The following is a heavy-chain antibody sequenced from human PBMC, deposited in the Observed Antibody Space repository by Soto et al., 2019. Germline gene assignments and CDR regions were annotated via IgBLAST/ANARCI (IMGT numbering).Heavy chain of an antibody. CDR2: IYYSGST. D-gene: IGHD2-21*02. J-gene: IGHJ2*01. V-gene: IGHV4-31*03. Sequence: QVQLQESGPGLVKPSQTLSLTCTVSGGSISSGGYYWSWIRQHPGKGLEWIGNIYYSGSTYYNPCLTVRVTISVDTSKNQFPLKLSSVTAADTVVYYWATKFVVVTAIPREGSFDLWGRGTLVTVSS. CDR3: ATKFVVVTAIPREGSFDL. CDR1: GGSISSGGYY.